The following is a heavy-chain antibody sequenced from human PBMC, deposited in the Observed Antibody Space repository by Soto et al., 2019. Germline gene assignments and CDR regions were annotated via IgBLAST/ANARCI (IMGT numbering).Heavy chain of an antibody. J-gene: IGHJ4*02. CDR3: EKDLTSNSNSSADY. CDR1: GFTFGSYA. Sequence: GGSLRLSCAASGFTFGSYAMSWVRQAPGKGQEWVSAISGSGGSTYYADSVKGRFTISRDNSKNTLYLQMNSLRAEDTAVYYWEKDLTSNSNSSADYWGQGPRGTVS. D-gene: IGHD6-6*01. CDR2: ISGSGGST. V-gene: IGHV3-23*01.